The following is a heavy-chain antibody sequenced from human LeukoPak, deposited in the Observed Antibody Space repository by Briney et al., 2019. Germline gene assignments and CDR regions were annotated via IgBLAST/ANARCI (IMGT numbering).Heavy chain of an antibody. J-gene: IGHJ4*02. V-gene: IGHV1-18*01. CDR2: ITPYNGNT. D-gene: IGHD5-12*01. CDR1: GYTFTFYD. CDR3: ARDSDYSGYDWFVY. Sequence: VASVKVSCKASGYTFTFYDITWVRQAPGQGLEWMGWITPYNGNTNYAQKLQGRVTMTTDTSTSTAYMELRSLRSDDTAVYYCARDSDYSGYDWFVYWGQGTLVTVSS.